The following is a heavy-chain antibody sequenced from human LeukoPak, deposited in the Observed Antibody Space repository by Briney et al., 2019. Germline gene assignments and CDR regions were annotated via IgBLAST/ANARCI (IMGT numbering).Heavy chain of an antibody. D-gene: IGHD5-18*01. CDR1: GGTFSSYA. CDR3: ARDPTGTAMAFNWFDP. CDR2: IIPIFGTA. J-gene: IGHJ5*02. Sequence: GASVKVSCKASGGTFSSYAISWVRQAPGQGLEWMGRIIPIFGTANYAQKFQGRVTITTDESTSTAYMELSSLRSEDTAVYYCARDPTGTAMAFNWFDPWGQGTLVTVSS. V-gene: IGHV1-69*05.